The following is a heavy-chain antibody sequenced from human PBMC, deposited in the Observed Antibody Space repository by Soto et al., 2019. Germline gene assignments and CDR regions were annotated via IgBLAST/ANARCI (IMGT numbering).Heavy chain of an antibody. V-gene: IGHV1-18*01. CDR3: ARDEGGSSSWLSWGNYYYHPYAMEV. D-gene: IGHD6-13*01. CDR2: ISPHNFNT. J-gene: IGHJ6*02. CDR1: GYTFTHFY. Sequence: ASVKVACKASGYTFTHFYITWVRQAPGQGLEWMGAISPHNFNTNYAQKFRGRVTLTTEKSTNTAYMDLRSLTSDDTAVYYCARDEGGSSSWLSWGNYYYHPYAMEVCGQGTTLTLSS.